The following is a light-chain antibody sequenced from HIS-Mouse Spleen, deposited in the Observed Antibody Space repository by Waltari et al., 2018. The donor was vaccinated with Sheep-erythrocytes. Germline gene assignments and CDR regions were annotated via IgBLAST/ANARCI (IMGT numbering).Light chain of an antibody. CDR1: SSDLGGYNY. Sequence: QSALTQPASVSGSPGQSITISCTGTSSDLGGYNYASWYQQHPCKAPKLMIYEFSNRPSGVSNRFSGSKSGNTASLTISGLQAEDEADYYCSSYTSSSTPFVFGTGTKVTVL. CDR2: EFS. V-gene: IGLV2-14*01. J-gene: IGLJ1*01. CDR3: SSYTSSSTPFV.